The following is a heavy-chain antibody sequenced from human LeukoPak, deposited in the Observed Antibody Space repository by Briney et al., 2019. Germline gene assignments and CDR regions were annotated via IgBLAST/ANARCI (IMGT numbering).Heavy chain of an antibody. CDR2: IYHSGST. CDR1: SYSISSGYY. CDR3: ASPIWDYYDSSGPPDFDY. D-gene: IGHD3-22*01. J-gene: IGHJ4*02. V-gene: IGHV4-38-2*01. Sequence: SETLSLTCAVSSYSISSGYYWGWIRQPPGKGLEWIGSIYHSGSTYYNPSLKSRVTISVDTSKNQFSLKLSSVTAADTAVYYCASPIWDYYDSSGPPDFDYWGQGTLVTVSS.